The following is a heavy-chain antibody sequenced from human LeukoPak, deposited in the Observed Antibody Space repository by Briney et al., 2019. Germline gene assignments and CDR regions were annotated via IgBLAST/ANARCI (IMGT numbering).Heavy chain of an antibody. J-gene: IGHJ3*02. CDR2: IYTSGST. D-gene: IGHD6-13*01. CDR1: GGSISSYY. CDR3: ARGSWQGGGAFDI. V-gene: IGHV4-4*07. Sequence: SETLSLTCTVAGGSISSYYWSWIRQPPGKGLEWIGRIYTSGSTNYNPSLKSRVPFSVDTSKYQFSVKMSSVTAADTAVYYCARGSWQGGGAFDIWGQGTMVTVSS.